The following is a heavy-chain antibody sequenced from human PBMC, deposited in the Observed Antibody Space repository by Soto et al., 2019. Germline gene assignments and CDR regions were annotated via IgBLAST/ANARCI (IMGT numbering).Heavy chain of an antibody. J-gene: IGHJ1*01. D-gene: IGHD6-13*01. CDR1: GGSISSDDYY. CDR3: ARPSSSSFVFQH. V-gene: IGHV4-30-4*01. CDR2: IYYSGST. Sequence: PSETLSLTCTVSGGSISSDDYYWSWIRQPPGKGLEWIGYIYYSGSTYYNPSLKSRVTISVDTSKNQFSLRLSSVTAADTAVYYCARPSSSSFVFQHWGQGTLVTVSS.